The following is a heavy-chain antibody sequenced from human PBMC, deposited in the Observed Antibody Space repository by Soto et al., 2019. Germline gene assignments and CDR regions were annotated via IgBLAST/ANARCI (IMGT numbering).Heavy chain of an antibody. CDR2: ISGSGGST. Sequence: PGGSLRLSCAASGFTFSSYAMSWVRQAPGKGLEWVSAISGSGGSTYYADSVKGRFTISRDNSKNTLYLQMNSLRAEDTAVYYCAKDLGPWLRHHVVAMDVWGQGTTVTVSS. V-gene: IGHV3-23*01. CDR3: AKDLGPWLRHHVVAMDV. D-gene: IGHD2-15*01. CDR1: GFTFSSYA. J-gene: IGHJ6*02.